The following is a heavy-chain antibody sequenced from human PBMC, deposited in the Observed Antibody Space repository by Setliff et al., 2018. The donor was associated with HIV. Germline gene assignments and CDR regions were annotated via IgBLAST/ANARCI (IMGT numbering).Heavy chain of an antibody. CDR1: GYSFNSYA. Sequence: GASVKVSCKASGYSFNSYAISWVRQAPGQGLEWMGWISAYNGNTNYAQKLQGRVTMTTDTSTSTVYMELRSLRSDDTAVYYSARVGVELRFPFDAFDIWGLGTMVTVSS. V-gene: IGHV1-18*01. CDR2: ISAYNGNT. D-gene: IGHD3-16*01. CDR3: ARVGVELRFPFDAFDI. J-gene: IGHJ3*02.